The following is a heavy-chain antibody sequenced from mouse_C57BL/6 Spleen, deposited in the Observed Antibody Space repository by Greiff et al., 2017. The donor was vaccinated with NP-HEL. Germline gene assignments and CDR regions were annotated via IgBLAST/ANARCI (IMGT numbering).Heavy chain of an antibody. CDR2: INYDGSST. D-gene: IGHD4-1*01. V-gene: IGHV5-16*01. Sequence: EVKVVESEGGLVQPGSSMKLSCTASGFTFSDYYMAWVRQVPEKGLEWVANINYDGSSTYYLDSLKSRFIISRDNAKNILYLQMSSLKSEDTATYYCARSWDGYYFDYWGQGTTLTVSS. CDR1: GFTFSDYY. J-gene: IGHJ2*01. CDR3: ARSWDGYYFDY.